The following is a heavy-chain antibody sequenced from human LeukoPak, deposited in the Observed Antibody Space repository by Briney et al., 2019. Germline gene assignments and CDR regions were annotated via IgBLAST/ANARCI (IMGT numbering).Heavy chain of an antibody. V-gene: IGHV1-2*02. D-gene: IGHD4-11*01. CDR3: AGETTYYYYYYMDV. Sequence: GASVKVSCKASGYTFTGYYMHWVRQAPGQGLEWMGWINPNSGGTNYAQKFQGRVTMTRDTSISTAYMEPSRLRSDDTAVYYCAGETTYYYYYYMDVWGKGTTVTVSS. CDR2: INPNSGGT. CDR1: GYTFTGYY. J-gene: IGHJ6*03.